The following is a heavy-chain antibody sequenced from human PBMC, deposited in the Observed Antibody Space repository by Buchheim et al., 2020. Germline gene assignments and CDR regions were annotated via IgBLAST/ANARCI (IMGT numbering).Heavy chain of an antibody. CDR1: GFTFSSFW. Sequence: EVQLVESGGGLVQPGGSLRLSCAASGFTFSSFWTSWVRQAPGKGLEWVANIKQHGSEKYYVDSVKGRFIISRDDAKNSLYLQMNSLRAEDTAVYYCARDRMPADFWSGYWGLWGQGTL. D-gene: IGHD3-3*01. CDR2: IKQHGSEK. V-gene: IGHV3-7*01. CDR3: ARDRMPADFWSGYWGL. J-gene: IGHJ4*02.